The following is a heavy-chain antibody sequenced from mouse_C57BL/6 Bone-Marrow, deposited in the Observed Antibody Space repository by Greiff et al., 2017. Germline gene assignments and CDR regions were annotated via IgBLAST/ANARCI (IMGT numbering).Heavy chain of an antibody. CDR1: GYAFTNYL. D-gene: IGHD4-1*01. J-gene: IGHJ3*01. V-gene: IGHV1-54*01. CDR2: INPGSGGT. CDR3: ARSKNWDSWFAY. Sequence: VMLVESGAELVRPGTSVKVSCKASGYAFTNYLIEWVKQRPGQGLEWIGVINPGSGGTNYNEKFKGKATRTADKSSSTAYMQLSSLTSEDAAVYFCARSKNWDSWFAYWGQGTLVTVSA.